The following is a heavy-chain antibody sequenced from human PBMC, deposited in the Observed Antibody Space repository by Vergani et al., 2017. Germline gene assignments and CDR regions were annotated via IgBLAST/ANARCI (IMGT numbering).Heavy chain of an antibody. J-gene: IGHJ4*02. D-gene: IGHD3-3*01. Sequence: VQLVESGGGLVQPGRSLRLSCAASGFTFSDYYMSWIRQAPGKGLEWVSYISSSGSTIYYADSVKGRFTISRDNAKNSLYLQMNSLRAEDTAVYYCARDRRWLSYTTLQDYWGQGTLVTVSS. V-gene: IGHV3-11*01. CDR1: GFTFSDYY. CDR3: ARDRRWLSYTTLQDY. CDR2: ISSSGSTI.